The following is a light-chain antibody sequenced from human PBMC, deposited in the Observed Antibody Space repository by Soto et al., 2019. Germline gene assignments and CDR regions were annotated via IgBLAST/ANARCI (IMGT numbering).Light chain of an antibody. CDR2: DVS. CDR1: SSDVGGYNY. V-gene: IGLV2-14*01. J-gene: IGLJ1*01. Sequence: SALNKPASVSGSPGQSITISCTGTSSDVGGYNYVSWYQQHPGKAPKLMIYDVSNRPSGVSNRFSGSKSGNTASLTISGLQAEDEADYYCSSYTSSSTPYCVFGTGTKVTVL. CDR3: SSYTSSSTPYCV.